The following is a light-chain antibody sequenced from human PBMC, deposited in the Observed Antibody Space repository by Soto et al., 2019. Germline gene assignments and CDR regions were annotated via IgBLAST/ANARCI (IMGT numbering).Light chain of an antibody. CDR2: DVS. CDR1: SSDVGTYNY. J-gene: IGLJ1*01. V-gene: IGLV2-11*01. Sequence: QSALTQPRSVSGSPGQSVTISCTGTSSDVGTYNYVSWYQQHPGKAPKVMIYDVSERPSGVPDRFSGSKSGNTASLTISGLQAEDEADYYCCSYEGSTRYVFGTGTKLTVL. CDR3: CSYEGSTRYV.